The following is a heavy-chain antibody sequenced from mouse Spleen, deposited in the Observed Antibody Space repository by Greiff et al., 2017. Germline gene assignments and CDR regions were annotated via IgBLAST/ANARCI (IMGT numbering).Heavy chain of an antibody. Sequence: QVQLQQPGAELVRPGSSVKLSCKASGYTFTSYWMHWVKQRPIQGLEWIGNIDPSDSETHYNQKFKDKATLTVDKSSSTAYMQLSSLTSEDSAVYYCARGGLPRGVDVWGAGTTVTVSS. CDR2: IDPSDSET. J-gene: IGHJ1*01. CDR1: GYTFTSYW. D-gene: IGHD2-2*01. V-gene: IGHV1-52*01. CDR3: ARGGLPRGVDV.